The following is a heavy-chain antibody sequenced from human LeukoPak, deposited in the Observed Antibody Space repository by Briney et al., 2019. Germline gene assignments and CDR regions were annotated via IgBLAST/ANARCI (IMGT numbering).Heavy chain of an antibody. CDR1: GFTFSSYE. V-gene: IGHV3-48*03. J-gene: IGHJ3*02. CDR3: ARENIVVVTAIRDAFDI. Sequence: GGSLRLSCAASGFTFSSYEMNWVRQAPGKGLEWVSYISSSGSTIYYADSVKGRFTISRDNAKNSLCLQMNSLRDEDTAVYYCARENIVVVTAIRDAFDIWGQGTMVTVSS. D-gene: IGHD2-21*02. CDR2: ISSSGSTI.